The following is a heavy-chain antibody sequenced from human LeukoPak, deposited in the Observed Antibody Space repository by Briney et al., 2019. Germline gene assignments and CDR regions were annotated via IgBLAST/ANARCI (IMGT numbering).Heavy chain of an antibody. J-gene: IGHJ4*02. CDR2: ISYDGSNK. CDR1: GFTFSSYG. CDR3: AKGLGTPKDY. V-gene: IGHV3-30*18. Sequence: GGSLRLSCAASGFTFSSYGMHWVRQAPGKGLVWVAVISYDGSNKYYADSVKGRFTISRDNSKNTLYLQMNSLRAEDTAVYYCAKGLGTPKDYWGQGTLVTVSS. D-gene: IGHD2-15*01.